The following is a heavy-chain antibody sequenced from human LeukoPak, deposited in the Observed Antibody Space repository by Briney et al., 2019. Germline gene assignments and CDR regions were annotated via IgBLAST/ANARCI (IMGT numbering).Heavy chain of an antibody. CDR1: GFTFDDYA. J-gene: IGHJ4*02. CDR2: ISEDGGDT. D-gene: IGHD1-14*01. CDR3: AKDKTRGPGDY. Sequence: GGSLRLSCAASGFTFDDYAMHWVRQTPGKGLECVSLISEDGGDTWYADSVKGRFTISRDSSKNSLYLQMNSLRAEDTAFYYCAKDKTRGPGDYWGQGTLVTVSS. V-gene: IGHV3-43*02.